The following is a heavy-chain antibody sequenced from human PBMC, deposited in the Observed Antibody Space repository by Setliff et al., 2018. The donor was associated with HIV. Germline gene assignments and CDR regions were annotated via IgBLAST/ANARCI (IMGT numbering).Heavy chain of an antibody. V-gene: IGHV4-39*07. CDR1: GGSFIGSSFQ. Sequence: SETLSLTCNVSGGSFIGSSFQPTWIRQAPGKGLEWIGDIAYSGTTMYFNYNPSLESRLSLSEDTSRHQFSLKLTSVTADDTGIYYCARGPPFAYWGQGLLVTVSS. J-gene: IGHJ4*02. CDR2: IAYSGTTMYF. CDR3: ARGPPFAY.